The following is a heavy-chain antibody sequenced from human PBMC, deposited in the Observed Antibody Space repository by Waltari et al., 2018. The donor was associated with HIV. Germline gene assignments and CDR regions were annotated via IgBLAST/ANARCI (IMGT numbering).Heavy chain of an antibody. CDR1: GDSVSHNSAA. Sequence: VKLQQSGPGLEKPSQTLSLTCAISGDSVSHNSAAWNCISKSPSRGLEWLGRTYYRSKWYSNYAVSVKSRITINPDTSKNQFSLQLNSVTPEDTAVYYCAREKTTVVTGGAFDIWGQGTMVTVSS. CDR3: AREKTTVVTGGAFDI. J-gene: IGHJ3*02. CDR2: TYYRSKWYS. D-gene: IGHD4-17*01. V-gene: IGHV6-1*01.